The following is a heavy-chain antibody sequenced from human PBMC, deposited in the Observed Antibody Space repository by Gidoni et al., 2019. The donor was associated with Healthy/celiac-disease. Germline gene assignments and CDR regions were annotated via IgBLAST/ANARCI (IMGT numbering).Heavy chain of an antibody. V-gene: IGHV1-69*02. Sequence: QVQMVQSGAEGKKPGSSVKGSCKASGATFSSYSISWVRQAPGQGLDWMGWIIPILGIANYAQKFQGRVTITADKSTSTDYMELSSLRSEDTAVYYCAGGARGYYDSSGYPLASAFDIWGQGTTHRLF. CDR2: IIPILGIA. D-gene: IGHD3-22*01. CDR1: GATFSSYS. CDR3: AGGARGYYDSSGYPLASAFDI. J-gene: IGHJ3*02.